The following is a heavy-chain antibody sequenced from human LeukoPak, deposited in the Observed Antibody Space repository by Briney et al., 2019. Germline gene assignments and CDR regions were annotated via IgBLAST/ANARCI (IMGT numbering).Heavy chain of an antibody. D-gene: IGHD3-10*01. V-gene: IGHV1-8*01. J-gene: IGHJ5*02. CDR2: MNPNSGNT. CDR1: GYTFTSYD. Sequence: ASVKVSCKASGYTFTSYDINWVRQATGQGREWMGWMNPNSGNTGYAQKFQGRVTMTRNTSISTAYMELSSLRSEDTAVYYCARVSLLWFGELLVARWFDPWGQGTLVTVSS. CDR3: ARVSLLWFGELLVARWFDP.